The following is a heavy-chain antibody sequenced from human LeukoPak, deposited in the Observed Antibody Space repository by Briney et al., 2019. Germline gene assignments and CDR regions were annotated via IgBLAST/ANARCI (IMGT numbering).Heavy chain of an antibody. V-gene: IGHV1-2*02. CDR3: ARDGYYGSGSYATNWFDP. Sequence: GASVKVSCKASGYTFTGYYMHWVRQAPGQGLEWMGWINPNSGGTNYAQKFQGRVTMTRDTSTSTVYMELSSLRSEDTAVYYCARDGYYGSGSYATNWFDPWGQGTLVTVSS. CDR1: GYTFTGYY. CDR2: INPNSGGT. D-gene: IGHD3-10*01. J-gene: IGHJ5*02.